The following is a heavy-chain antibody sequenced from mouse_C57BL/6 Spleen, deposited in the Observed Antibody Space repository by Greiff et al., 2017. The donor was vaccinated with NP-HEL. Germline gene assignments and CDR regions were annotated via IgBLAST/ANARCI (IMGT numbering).Heavy chain of an antibody. J-gene: IGHJ2*01. CDR1: GFTFSSYA. V-gene: IGHV5-4*01. CDR3: AGDDGTGFDY. D-gene: IGHD3-3*01. CDR2: ISDGGSYT. Sequence: DVKLVESGGGLVKPGGSLKLSCAASGFTFSSYAISWVRQTPEKRLEWVATISDGGSYTYYPDNVKGRFTISRDNAKNNLYLQMSHLKSEDTAMYYCAGDDGTGFDYWGQGTTLTVPS.